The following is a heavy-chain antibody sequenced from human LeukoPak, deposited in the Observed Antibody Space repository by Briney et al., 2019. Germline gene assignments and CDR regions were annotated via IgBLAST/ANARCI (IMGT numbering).Heavy chain of an antibody. D-gene: IGHD3-10*01. V-gene: IGHV5-51*01. CDR2: TYPGDSDT. CDR1: GYSFTSYW. CDR3: TLHGSGSYRFFDY. J-gene: IGHJ4*02. Sequence: PGESLKISCKGSGYSFTSYWIGWVRQMPGKGLEWMGITYPGDSDTRYSPSFQGQVTISADKSISTAYLQWSGLKASDTAMYYCTLHGSGSYRFFDYWGQGTLVTVSS.